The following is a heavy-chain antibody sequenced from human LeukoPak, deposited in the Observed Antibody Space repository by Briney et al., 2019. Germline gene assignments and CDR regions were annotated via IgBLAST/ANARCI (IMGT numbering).Heavy chain of an antibody. CDR3: ARRTSEGEFDY. CDR2: FYYSGST. V-gene: IGHV4-39*01. Sequence: SVTLSLTCTVSGGSISSYYWGWIRQPPGKGLEWIGSFYYSGSTFYNPSLKSRVTISVDTSKNQFSLKLSSVTAADTAVYYCARRTSEGEFDYWGQGTLVTVSS. D-gene: IGHD2-21*01. CDR1: GGSISSYY. J-gene: IGHJ4*02.